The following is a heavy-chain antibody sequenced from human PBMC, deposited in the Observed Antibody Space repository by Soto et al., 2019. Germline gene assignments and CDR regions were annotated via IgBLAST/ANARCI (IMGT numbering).Heavy chain of an antibody. Sequence: PSETLSLTCTVSGGSISSSSYYWGWIRQPPGKGLEWVGSIYYSGSTYYNPSLKSRVTISVDTSKNQFSLKLSSVTAADTAVYYCARQGPLYYYYGMDVWGQGTTVTVSS. CDR3: ARQGPLYYYYGMDV. CDR2: IYYSGST. D-gene: IGHD3-10*01. CDR1: GGSISSSSYY. J-gene: IGHJ6*02. V-gene: IGHV4-39*01.